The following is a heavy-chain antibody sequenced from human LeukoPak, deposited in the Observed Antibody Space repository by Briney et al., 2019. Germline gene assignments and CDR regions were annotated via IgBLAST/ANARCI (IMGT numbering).Heavy chain of an antibody. D-gene: IGHD3-22*01. Sequence: SETLSFTCTGAGASISNYYWSWIRQPAGKGLEWIGRIYSSGSTNYDPSLKSRVTMSVDTAKTQFSLKLSSVTAADTAVYYCARDYHDSSGYRDYFDYWGQGTLVTVSS. V-gene: IGHV4-4*07. CDR1: GASISNYY. J-gene: IGHJ4*02. CDR2: IYSSGST. CDR3: ARDYHDSSGYRDYFDY.